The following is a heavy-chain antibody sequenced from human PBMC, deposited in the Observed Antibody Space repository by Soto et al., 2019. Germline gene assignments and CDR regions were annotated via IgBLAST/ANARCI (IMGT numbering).Heavy chain of an antibody. CDR1: GGSINTFC. V-gene: IGHV4-4*07. J-gene: IGHJ4*02. CDR3: AREGSYSAYNFAHGIQLWSFDF. CDR2: IFSSGST. Sequence: SETLSLTCTVSGGSINTFCWSWVRQPAGKGLEWIGRIFSSGSTSFNPSLESRVAMSVDTSKNHFSLNLSSVTAADMAVYYCAREGSYSAYNFAHGIQLWSFDFWGQGALVTVSS. D-gene: IGHD5-12*01.